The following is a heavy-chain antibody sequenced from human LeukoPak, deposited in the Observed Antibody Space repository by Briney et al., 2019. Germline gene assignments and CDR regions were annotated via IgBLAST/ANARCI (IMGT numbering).Heavy chain of an antibody. J-gene: IGHJ4*02. D-gene: IGHD6-13*01. CDR2: IYPGDSDT. Sequence: GESLKISCKGSGYSFTSYWIGWVRQMPGKGLEWMGIIYPGDSDTRYSPSFQGQVTISADKSISTAYLQWSSLKASDTAMYYCARQRGSSSVFYYFDYWGQGTLVTVSS. CDR3: ARQRGSSSVFYYFDY. CDR1: GYSFTSYW. V-gene: IGHV5-51*01.